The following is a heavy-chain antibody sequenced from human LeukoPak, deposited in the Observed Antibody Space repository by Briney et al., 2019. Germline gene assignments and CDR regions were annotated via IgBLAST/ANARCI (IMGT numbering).Heavy chain of an antibody. J-gene: IGHJ4*02. Sequence: SVKVSCKASGYTFTGYYMHWVRQAPGQGLEWMGGIIPIFGTANYAQKFQGRVTITADKSTSTAYMELSSLRSEDTAVYYCARDRSEWLVPYFDYWGQGTLVTVSS. CDR2: IIPIFGTA. V-gene: IGHV1-69*06. CDR3: ARDRSEWLVPYFDY. D-gene: IGHD6-19*01. CDR1: GYTFTGYY.